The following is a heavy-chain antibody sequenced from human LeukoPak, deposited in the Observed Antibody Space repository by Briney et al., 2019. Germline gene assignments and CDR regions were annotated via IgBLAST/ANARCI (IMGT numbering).Heavy chain of an antibody. V-gene: IGHV3-74*01. J-gene: IGHJ4*02. CDR3: AKSRRDF. Sequence: GGSLRLSCVVSGFAFSDSRMHWVRQAPGKGLEWVSRITRDGSSTAYADSVKGRFTVSRDNARTTLYLQMNSLRVEDTAVYFCAKSRRDFWGQGTLVTVSS. CDR1: GFAFSDSR. CDR2: ITRDGSST.